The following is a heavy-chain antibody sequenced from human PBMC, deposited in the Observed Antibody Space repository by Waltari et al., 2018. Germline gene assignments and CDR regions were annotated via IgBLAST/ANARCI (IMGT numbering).Heavy chain of an antibody. J-gene: IGHJ6*02. V-gene: IGHV4-34*01. Sequence: QVQLQQWGAGLLKPSETLTLTCAVYGGSFSGYYWSWIRQPPGKGLEWIGEINHSGSTNYNPSLKSRVTISVDTSKNQFSRKLSSVTAADTAVYYVARGRPGSGWRGPNYYYYYGMDVWGQGTTVTVSS. CDR1: GGSFSGYY. D-gene: IGHD6-19*01. CDR3: ARGRPGSGWRGPNYYYYYGMDV. CDR2: INHSGST.